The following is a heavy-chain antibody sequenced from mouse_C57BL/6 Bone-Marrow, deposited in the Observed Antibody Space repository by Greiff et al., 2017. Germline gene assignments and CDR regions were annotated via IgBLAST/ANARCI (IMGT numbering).Heavy chain of an antibody. J-gene: IGHJ2*01. V-gene: IGHV1-19*01. CDR2: INPYNGGT. Sequence: EVKLLEPGPVLVKPGASVKMSCKASGYTFTDYYMNWVKQSHGQSLEWIGVINPYNGGTSYNQKFKGKATLTVDKSSSTAYMELNSLTSEDSAFXCCACDLYYFDYWGPGTTLTVSS. CDR1: GYTFTDYY. CDR3: ACDLYYFDY. D-gene: IGHD6-1*01.